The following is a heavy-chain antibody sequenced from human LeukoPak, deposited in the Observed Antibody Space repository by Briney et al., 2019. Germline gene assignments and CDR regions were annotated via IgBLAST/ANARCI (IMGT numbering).Heavy chain of an antibody. D-gene: IGHD2-15*01. CDR2: IRYDGSNK. J-gene: IGHJ4*02. CDR3: APGLLQIDY. V-gene: IGHV3-30*02. Sequence: GGSLRLSCAPSGFTLRSYGMHWVRQAPGKGLEWVAFIRYDGSNKYYADSVKGRFTISRDNSKNTLYLQMNSLRAEDTAVYYGAPGLLQIDYWGQGTLVTVSS. CDR1: GFTLRSYG.